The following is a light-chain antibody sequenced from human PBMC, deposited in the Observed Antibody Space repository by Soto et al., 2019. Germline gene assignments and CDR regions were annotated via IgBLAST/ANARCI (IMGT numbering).Light chain of an antibody. CDR3: QQYDTSPFT. Sequence: EIVLTQSPGTLSLSPGERATLSCRASQSISSSYLAWYQHKPGQAPRLLLFATSIRATGIPDRISGSGSGTVFTLTISRLEPEDFAVYSCQQYDTSPFTFGPGTKVDIK. J-gene: IGKJ3*01. CDR2: ATS. V-gene: IGKV3-20*01. CDR1: QSISSSY.